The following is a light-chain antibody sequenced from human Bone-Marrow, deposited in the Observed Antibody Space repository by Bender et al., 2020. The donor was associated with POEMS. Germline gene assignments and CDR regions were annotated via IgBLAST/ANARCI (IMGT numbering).Light chain of an antibody. Sequence: QSALTQPRSVSGSPGQSVTISCTGSSSDVGGYNYVSWYQQHPGKAPKVMINDVSNRPSGVSNRFSGSKSGNTASLTISGLQPEDEAEYYCSSFTRSSTLVFGTGTRLTVL. CDR3: SSFTRSSTLV. CDR2: DVS. CDR1: SSDVGGYNY. V-gene: IGLV2-14*01. J-gene: IGLJ1*01.